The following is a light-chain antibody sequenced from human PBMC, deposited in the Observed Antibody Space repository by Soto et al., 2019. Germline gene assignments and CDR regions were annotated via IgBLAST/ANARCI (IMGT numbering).Light chain of an antibody. CDR1: QGISNY. CDR3: QRYNSAPQT. J-gene: IGKJ1*01. CDR2: AAS. Sequence: DIQMTQSPSSLSASVGDRVTITCRASQGISNYLAWYKQKPGRVPKLLIYAASNLQSGVPSRFSGSESGTDFTLTISSLQPEDVATYYCQRYNSAPQTFGQGTKVDIK. V-gene: IGKV1-27*01.